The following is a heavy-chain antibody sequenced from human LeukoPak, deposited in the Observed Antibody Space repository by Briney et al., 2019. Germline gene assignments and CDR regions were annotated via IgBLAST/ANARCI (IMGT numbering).Heavy chain of an antibody. D-gene: IGHD6-19*01. CDR1: GFTFSSYW. CDR3: AKRSAESSGYFDS. Sequence: RPGGSLRLSCAASGFTFSSYWMSWVRQAPGKGLEWVSAITGSGTFTDYADSVKGRFTISRDNSKNTLYLQMNSLRVEDTAIYYCAKRSAESSGYFDSWGQGTLVTVSS. CDR2: ITGSGTFT. J-gene: IGHJ4*02. V-gene: IGHV3-23*01.